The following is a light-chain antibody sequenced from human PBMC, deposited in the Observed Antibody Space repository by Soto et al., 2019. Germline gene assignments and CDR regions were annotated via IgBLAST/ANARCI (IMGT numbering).Light chain of an antibody. CDR2: GAS. J-gene: IGKJ4*01. V-gene: IGKV3-20*01. CDR1: RSVSSSY. Sequence: EIVLTQSPGTLSLSPGERATLSCRASRSVSSSYLAWYQQKPGQAPRLLIYGASGRAAGIPDRFSGSGSARDFTLRISRLEPEGFAVYFCQQYGTSPPTFCGRTKVDI. CDR3: QQYGTSPPT.